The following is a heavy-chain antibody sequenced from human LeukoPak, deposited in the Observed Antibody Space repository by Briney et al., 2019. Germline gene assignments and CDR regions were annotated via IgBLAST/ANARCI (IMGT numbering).Heavy chain of an antibody. J-gene: IGHJ4*02. CDR2: ISGSGGST. V-gene: IGHV3-23*01. D-gene: IGHD3-22*01. Sequence: GGSLRLSCAASGFTFSSYAMSWVRQAPGKGLEWVSGISGSGGSTYYADSVKGRFTISRDNSKNTLYLQMNSLRAEDTAVYYCARGDDSSGYYSGYFDYWGQGTLVTVSS. CDR3: ARGDDSSGYYSGYFDY. CDR1: GFTFSSYA.